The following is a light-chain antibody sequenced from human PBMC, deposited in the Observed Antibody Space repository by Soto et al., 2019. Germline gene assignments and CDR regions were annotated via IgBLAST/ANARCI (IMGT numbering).Light chain of an antibody. CDR3: QQYDNWPLYT. V-gene: IGKV3-15*01. CDR2: GAS. CDR1: QSVSSN. Sequence: EIVMTQSPATLSVSPGERATLSCRASQSVSSNLAWSQQKPGQAPRLIIYGASTRATGIPARFSGSGSGTEFTLTISSLQSEDFAVYYCQQYDNWPLYTFGQGTKLEIK. J-gene: IGKJ2*01.